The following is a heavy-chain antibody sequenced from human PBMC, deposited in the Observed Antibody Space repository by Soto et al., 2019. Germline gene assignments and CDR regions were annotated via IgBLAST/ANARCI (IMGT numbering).Heavy chain of an antibody. CDR3: ARGTYYYDSSGYLNWFDP. V-gene: IGHV1-18*04. Sequence: QVQLVQSGAEVKKPGASVKVSCKASGYNFTSYGLSWVRQAPGQGLEWMGWISAYNGNTNYAQKLQGRVTMTTDTSTSTAYMEMRSLRSDDTAVYYCARGTYYYDSSGYLNWFDPGGQGTLVTVSS. CDR2: ISAYNGNT. CDR1: GYNFTSYG. D-gene: IGHD3-22*01. J-gene: IGHJ5*02.